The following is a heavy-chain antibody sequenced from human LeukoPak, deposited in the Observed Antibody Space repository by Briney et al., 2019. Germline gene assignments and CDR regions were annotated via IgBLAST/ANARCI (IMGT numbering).Heavy chain of an antibody. Sequence: ASVKVSCKASGYTFTSYDINWVRQATGQGLEWMGRIIPILGIANYAQKFQGRVTITADKSTSTAYMELSSLRSEDTAVYYCAGVVVQVELWGQGTLVTVSS. CDR1: GYTFTSYD. CDR3: AGVVVQVEL. V-gene: IGHV1-69*04. D-gene: IGHD2-15*01. CDR2: IIPILGIA. J-gene: IGHJ4*02.